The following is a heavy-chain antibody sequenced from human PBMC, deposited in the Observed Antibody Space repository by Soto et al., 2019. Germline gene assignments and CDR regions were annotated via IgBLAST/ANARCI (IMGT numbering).Heavy chain of an antibody. D-gene: IGHD5-12*01. CDR1: GGSISSGGYS. Sequence: QLQLQESGSGLVKPSQTLSLTCAVSGGSISSGGYSWSWIRQPPGKGLEWIGYIYHSGSTYYNPSLQSRLPISVDRSKNQFSLKLRSVPAADTAVYYCAAGGGLPRYYWGQGTLVTVSS. CDR3: AAGGGLPRYY. V-gene: IGHV4-30-2*01. CDR2: IYHSGST. J-gene: IGHJ4*02.